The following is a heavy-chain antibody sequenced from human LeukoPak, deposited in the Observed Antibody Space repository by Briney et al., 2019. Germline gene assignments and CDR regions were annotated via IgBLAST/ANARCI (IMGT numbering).Heavy chain of an antibody. Sequence: GASVKVSCKASGYTFTSYGISWVRQAPGQGLEWMGWISAYSGNTNSAQKLQGRVTMTTDTSTSTAYMELRSLRSDDTAVYYCARDNYNILTGYVRYAFDIWGQGTMVTVSS. CDR1: GYTFTSYG. V-gene: IGHV1-18*01. CDR3: ARDNYNILTGYVRYAFDI. D-gene: IGHD3-9*01. CDR2: ISAYSGNT. J-gene: IGHJ3*02.